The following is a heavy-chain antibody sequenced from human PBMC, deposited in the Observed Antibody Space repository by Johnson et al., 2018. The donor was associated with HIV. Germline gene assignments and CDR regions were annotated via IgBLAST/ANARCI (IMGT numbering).Heavy chain of an antibody. J-gene: IGHJ3*02. CDR3: TTEDYRLTAFDM. V-gene: IGHV3-30-3*01. Sequence: QVQLVESGGGVVQAGRSLTLSCVGSGFTFTDYAIHWVRQPPGKGLEWVAVISDEGSNKYYADSVKGRFTISRDNSENTLYLQMNSLKTEDTAVYYCTTEDYRLTAFDMWGQGTMVSVSS. CDR1: GFTFTDYA. CDR2: ISDEGSNK. D-gene: IGHD3-16*02.